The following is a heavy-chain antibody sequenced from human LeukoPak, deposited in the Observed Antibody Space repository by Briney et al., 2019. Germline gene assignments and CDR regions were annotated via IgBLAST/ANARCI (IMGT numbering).Heavy chain of an antibody. V-gene: IGHV3-48*02. Sequence: PGGSLRLSCAASGFTFSSYSMNWVRQAPGKGLEWVSYISSSSSTIYSADSVKGRFTTSRDNAKNSLYLQMNNLRDEDTAVYYCARDGYSSGWSGFDPWGQGTLVTVSS. CDR3: ARDGYSSGWSGFDP. D-gene: IGHD6-19*01. CDR1: GFTFSSYS. CDR2: ISSSSSTI. J-gene: IGHJ5*02.